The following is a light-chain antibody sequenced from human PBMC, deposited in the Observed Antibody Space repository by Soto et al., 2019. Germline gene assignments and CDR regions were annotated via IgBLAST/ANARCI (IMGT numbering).Light chain of an antibody. Sequence: EIVLTQSPGTLSLSPGERATLSCRASQSVSNNYLAWYQQKPGQAPRLLIYGASSTATGIPDRFSGSGSGTDFTLTISTLEPEDFAVYYCQQYGSSPPYTFGQGTKLEIK. V-gene: IGKV3-20*01. CDR1: QSVSNNY. J-gene: IGKJ2*01. CDR3: QQYGSSPPYT. CDR2: GAS.